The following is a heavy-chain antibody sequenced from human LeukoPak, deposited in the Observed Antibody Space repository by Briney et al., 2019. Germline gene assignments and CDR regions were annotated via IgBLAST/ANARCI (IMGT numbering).Heavy chain of an antibody. Sequence: GGSLRLSFAASGFTFISYWMSWARQAPGKGREWLANIKQEGSEKYYVDSVKGRFTISRDNAKNSLYLQMNGLRAEDTAVYYCAREEKGYYDFWSGYGIANWFDPWGQGTLVTVSS. CDR3: AREEKGYYDFWSGYGIANWFDP. J-gene: IGHJ5*02. D-gene: IGHD3-3*01. CDR1: GFTFISYW. CDR2: IKQEGSEK. V-gene: IGHV3-7*03.